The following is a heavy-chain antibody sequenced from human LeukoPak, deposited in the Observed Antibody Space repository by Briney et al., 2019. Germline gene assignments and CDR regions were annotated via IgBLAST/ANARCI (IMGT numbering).Heavy chain of an antibody. CDR1: GGTFSSYA. D-gene: IGHD1-26*01. J-gene: IGHJ5*02. CDR2: IIPIFGTA. Sequence: SVKVSCKASGGTFSSYAISWVRQAPGQGLEWMGGIIPIFGTANYAQKFQGRVTITADESTSTAYMELSSLRSEDTAVYYCARDNSVGDYAWWFDPWGQGTLVTVSS. CDR3: ARDNSVGDYAWWFDP. V-gene: IGHV1-69*13.